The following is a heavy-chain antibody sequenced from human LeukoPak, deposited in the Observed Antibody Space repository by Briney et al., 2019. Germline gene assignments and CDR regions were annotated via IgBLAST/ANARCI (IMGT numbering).Heavy chain of an antibody. CDR1: GYTFTSYY. J-gene: IGHJ4*02. CDR3: AKEGYSRLRPYYFDY. Sequence: ASVKVSCKASGYTFTSYYIHWVRQAPGQGLEWMGIINPSGGSTSYAQKFQGRVTMTRDTSTSTVYMELSSLRSEDTAVYYCAKEGYSRLRPYYFDYWGQGTLVTVSS. D-gene: IGHD5-18*01. V-gene: IGHV1-46*01. CDR2: INPSGGST.